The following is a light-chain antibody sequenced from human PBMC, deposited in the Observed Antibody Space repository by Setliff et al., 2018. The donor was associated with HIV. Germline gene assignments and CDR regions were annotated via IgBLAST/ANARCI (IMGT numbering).Light chain of an antibody. CDR1: NSDVGGYNY. V-gene: IGLV2-14*01. CDR2: EVN. Sequence: QSALTQPASVSGSPGQSITISCTGTNSDVGGYNYVSWYQQHPGKAPKLMIYEVNNRPSGVSNRFSGSKSGNTASLTISGLQAEDEADYFCSSFTSSNTWVFGGGTK. CDR3: SSFTSSNTWV. J-gene: IGLJ3*02.